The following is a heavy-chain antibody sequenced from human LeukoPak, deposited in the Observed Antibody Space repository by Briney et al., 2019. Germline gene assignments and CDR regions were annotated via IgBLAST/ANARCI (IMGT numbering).Heavy chain of an antibody. CDR1: GGHIDSFF. Sequence: PSETLSLTCTVSGGHIDSFFWNWLRQPPGKGLEWIGYIDNSGSTKYNPSLKSRITMSRDTSKNQFSLKLTSVTAADTAMYYCASGGGWLIDYWGQGTLVSVSS. J-gene: IGHJ4*02. CDR3: ASGGGWLIDY. V-gene: IGHV4-4*08. D-gene: IGHD6-19*01. CDR2: IDNSGST.